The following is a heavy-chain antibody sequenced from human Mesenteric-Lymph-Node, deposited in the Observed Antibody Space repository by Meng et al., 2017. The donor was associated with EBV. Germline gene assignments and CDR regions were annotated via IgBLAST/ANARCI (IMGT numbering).Heavy chain of an antibody. J-gene: IGHJ5*02. CDR2: ISHTGTT. D-gene: IGHD3-22*01. Sequence: GQLQESGPGLVKAAGTLSLTCSVSGDSISSSNWWNWVRQAPGKGLEWIGQISHTGTTNYNPSLKSRVTISLDMSKNQFSLTLNSVTAADTAVYYCARRDVDGYYNYFDPWGRGTLVTVSS. CDR3: ARRDVDGYYNYFDP. V-gene: IGHV4-4*02. CDR1: GDSISSSNW.